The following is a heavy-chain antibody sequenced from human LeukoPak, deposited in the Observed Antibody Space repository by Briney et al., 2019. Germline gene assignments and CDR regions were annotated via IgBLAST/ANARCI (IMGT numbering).Heavy chain of an antibody. CDR3: ARVRYRLAETYIDY. CDR1: GDTFSSYA. D-gene: IGHD3-16*01. V-gene: IGHV1-69*06. CDR2: IIPIFGTA. Sequence: SVKVSCKASGDTFSSYAISWVRQAPGQGLEWMGGIIPIFGTANYAQKFQGRVTITADKSTSTAYMELSRLRSDDTAVYYCARVRYRLAETYIDYWGQGTLVTVSS. J-gene: IGHJ4*02.